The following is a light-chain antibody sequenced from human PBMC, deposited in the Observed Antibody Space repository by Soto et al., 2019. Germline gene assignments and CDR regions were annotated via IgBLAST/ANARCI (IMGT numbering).Light chain of an antibody. V-gene: IGLV2-14*03. CDR1: SSDVAAYNY. Sequence: QSVLTQPASVSGSPGQSITISCTGTSSDVAAYNYVSWYQQHPGKAPKLMVYDVSNRPSGVSNRFSGSKSGNTASLTISGLQAEDEADYYCSSNTSGGNYVFGTGTKLTVL. J-gene: IGLJ1*01. CDR2: DVS. CDR3: SSNTSGGNYV.